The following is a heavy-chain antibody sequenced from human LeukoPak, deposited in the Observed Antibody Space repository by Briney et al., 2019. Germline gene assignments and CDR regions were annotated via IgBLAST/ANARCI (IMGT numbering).Heavy chain of an antibody. Sequence: GGSLRLSCAASGFTFSSYAMHWVRQAPGKGLEWVAVISYDGSNKYYADSVKDRFTISRDNSKNTLYLQMNSLRAEDTAVYYCASSGWYLNFDYWGQGTLVTVSS. CDR3: ASSGWYLNFDY. V-gene: IGHV3-30-3*01. D-gene: IGHD6-19*01. CDR1: GFTFSSYA. CDR2: ISYDGSNK. J-gene: IGHJ4*02.